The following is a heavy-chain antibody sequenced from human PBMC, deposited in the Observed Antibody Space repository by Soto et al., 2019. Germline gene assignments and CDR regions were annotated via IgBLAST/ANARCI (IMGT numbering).Heavy chain of an antibody. V-gene: IGHV4-59*01. D-gene: IGHD3-10*01. J-gene: IGHJ6*02. CDR2: IYYSGST. CDR1: GGSISSYY. Sequence: QVQLQESGPGLVKPSETLSLTCIVSGGSISSYYWNWIRQPPGKGLEWIGYIYYSGSTNYNPSLHGRVTMSVDTSKNQFSLKLSSVSAADTAVYYCARGSGAVDVWGQGTTVTVSS. CDR3: ARGSGAVDV.